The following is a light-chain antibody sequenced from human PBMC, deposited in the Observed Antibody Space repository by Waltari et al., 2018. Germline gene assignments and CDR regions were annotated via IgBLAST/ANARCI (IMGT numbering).Light chain of an antibody. CDR2: DVT. CDR3: SSRTTSITWV. V-gene: IGLV2-14*03. J-gene: IGLJ3*02. Sequence: QPALTQPASVSASPGQAITISCSGSSTDFGANNYVSWYQQHPGRATKVVIYDVTKRPSGISDRFSGSKSDSAASLTISGRQPEDEADYYCSSRTTSITWVFGGGTKLTVL. CDR1: STDFGANNY.